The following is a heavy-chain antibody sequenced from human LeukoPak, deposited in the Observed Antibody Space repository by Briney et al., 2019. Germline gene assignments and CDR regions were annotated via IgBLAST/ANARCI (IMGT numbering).Heavy chain of an antibody. CDR3: ARAVPYSSSSHGMDV. J-gene: IGHJ6*02. CDR2: INHSGST. D-gene: IGHD6-6*01. CDR1: GGSFSGYY. V-gene: IGHV4-34*01. Sequence: SETLSLTCAVSGGSFSGYYWSWIRQPPGKGLEWIGEINHSGSTNYNPSLKSRVTISVDTSRNQFSLKLSSVTAADTAVYYCARAVPYSSSSHGMDVWGQGTTVTVSS.